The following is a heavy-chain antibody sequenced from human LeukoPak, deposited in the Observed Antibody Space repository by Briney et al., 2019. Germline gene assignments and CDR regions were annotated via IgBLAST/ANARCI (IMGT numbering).Heavy chain of an antibody. CDR1: GFTFSSYV. CDR2: ISSNGDST. CDR3: VEADSS. D-gene: IGHD5-18*01. J-gene: IGHJ4*02. Sequence: GGSLRLSCSASGFTFSSYVVHWVRQAPGKGLEYVSAISSNGDSTYYADSVKGRFTISRDNSKNTLYLQMSSLGVEDTAVYYCVEADSSWGQGTLVTVSS. V-gene: IGHV3-64D*06.